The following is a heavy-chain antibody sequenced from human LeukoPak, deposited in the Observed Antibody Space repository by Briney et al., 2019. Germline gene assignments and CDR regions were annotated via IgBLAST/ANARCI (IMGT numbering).Heavy chain of an antibody. Sequence: PGGSLRLSCAASGFIFSRYWMNWVRQAPGKGPVWVSRINSDGSSTSYADSVEGRFTISRDNAKNTLYLQMNSLRAEDTAVYHCARDPRYCGGDCYTFDYWGQGTLVTVSS. CDR2: INSDGSST. V-gene: IGHV3-74*01. CDR1: GFIFSRYW. CDR3: ARDPRYCGGDCYTFDY. D-gene: IGHD2-21*02. J-gene: IGHJ4*02.